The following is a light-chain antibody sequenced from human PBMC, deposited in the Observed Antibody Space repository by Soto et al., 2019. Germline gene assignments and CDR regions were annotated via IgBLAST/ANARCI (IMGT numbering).Light chain of an antibody. CDR3: AAWDDSLNVVV. V-gene: IGLV1-36*01. J-gene: IGLJ2*01. CDR1: SSNIGNNA. CDR2: YDD. Sequence: QSVLTQPPSVSEAPRQRVTISCSGSSSNIGNNAVNWYQQLPGKAPKLLIYYDDLLPSGVSDRFSGSTSGTSASLAIIGLQSEDEADYYCAAWDDSLNVVVFGGGTKLTVL.